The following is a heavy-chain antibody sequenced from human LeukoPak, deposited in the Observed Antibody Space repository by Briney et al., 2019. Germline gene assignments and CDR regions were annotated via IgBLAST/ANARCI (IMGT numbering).Heavy chain of an antibody. CDR3: AIHGVANFDY. Sequence: GSLRLSCAASGFTFSSYSMNWVRQAPGKGLEWVSSISSSSSYIYYADSVKGRFTISRDSAKNSLYLQMNSLRAEDTAVYYCAIHGVANFDYWGQGTLVTVSS. V-gene: IGHV3-21*01. J-gene: IGHJ4*02. CDR2: ISSSSSYI. CDR1: GFTFSSYS. D-gene: IGHD3-3*01.